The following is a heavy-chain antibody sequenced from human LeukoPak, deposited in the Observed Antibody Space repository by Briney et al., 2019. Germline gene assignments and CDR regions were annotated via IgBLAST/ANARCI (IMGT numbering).Heavy chain of an antibody. J-gene: IGHJ4*02. Sequence: GGSLRLSCAASGFTFSSYGMHWVRQAPGKGLEWVAVISYDGSNKYYADSVKGRFTISRDNAKNSLYLQMNSLRAEDTAVYYCARDRWIVGATSPFDYWDQGTLVTVSS. CDR2: ISYDGSNK. CDR1: GFTFSSYG. CDR3: ARDRWIVGATSPFDY. V-gene: IGHV3-30*03. D-gene: IGHD1-26*01.